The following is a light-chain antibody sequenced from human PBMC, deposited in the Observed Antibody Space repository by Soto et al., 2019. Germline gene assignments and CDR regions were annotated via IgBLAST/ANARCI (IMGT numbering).Light chain of an antibody. V-gene: IGKV3-20*01. Sequence: EIVLTQSPGPLSLSPGERATLSCRASQSVYTNYLAWYQQKHGQAPRLLIYGASRRATGLPDRFSGSGSETDLTLTSSRLEHEDFAVYYCQHYGSSPPVYPFRQGTKLEIK. J-gene: IGKJ2*01. CDR1: QSVYTNY. CDR2: GAS. CDR3: QHYGSSPPVYP.